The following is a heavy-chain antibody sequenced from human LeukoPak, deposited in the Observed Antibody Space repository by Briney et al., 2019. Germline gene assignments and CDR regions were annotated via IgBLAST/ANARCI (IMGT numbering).Heavy chain of an antibody. V-gene: IGHV3-11*04. D-gene: IGHD3-10*01. Sequence: GGSLRLSCAASGFTFSHYYMSWIRQAPGKGLEWVSFISSSGSIKYYADSVKGRLNIPRENAKNSLYLQMDSLRAEDTAVYYCARTHFKLAGSEGTYYYSYYMDVWGKGSTVTISS. CDR3: ARTHFKLAGSEGTYYYSYYMDV. J-gene: IGHJ6*03. CDR1: GFTFSHYY. CDR2: ISSSGSIK.